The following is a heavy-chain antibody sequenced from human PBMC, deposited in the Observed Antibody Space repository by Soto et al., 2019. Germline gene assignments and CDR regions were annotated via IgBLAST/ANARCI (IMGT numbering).Heavy chain of an antibody. CDR2: MNPNSGNT. D-gene: IGHD6-25*01. Sequence: QVQLVQSGAEVKKPGASVKVSYKASGYTFTSYDISWVRQATGQGLEWMGWMNPNSGNTGFAQKFQGRVTMTRNTSISTAYMELSSLRSEDTAVYYCARERAHYGMDVWGQGTPVIVSS. J-gene: IGHJ6*02. CDR3: ARERAHYGMDV. V-gene: IGHV1-8*01. CDR1: GYTFTSYD.